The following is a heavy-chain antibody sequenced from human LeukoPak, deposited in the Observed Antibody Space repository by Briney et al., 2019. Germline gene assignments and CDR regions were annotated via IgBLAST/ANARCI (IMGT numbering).Heavy chain of an antibody. Sequence: GGSLRLSCAASGFTFSSYGMHWVRQAPGKGLEWVAVIWYDGSNKYYADSVKGRFTISRDNSKNTLYLQINSLRAEDTAVYYCARDTDSSGWWLDYWGQGTLVTVSS. V-gene: IGHV3-33*01. J-gene: IGHJ4*02. CDR3: ARDTDSSGWWLDY. CDR2: IWYDGSNK. CDR1: GFTFSSYG. D-gene: IGHD6-19*01.